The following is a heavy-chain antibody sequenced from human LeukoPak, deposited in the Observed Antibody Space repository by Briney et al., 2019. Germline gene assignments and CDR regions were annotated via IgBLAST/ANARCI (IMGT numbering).Heavy chain of an antibody. Sequence: GGSLRLSCAASGFTFRSYAMSWVRQAPGKGLEWVSAISGSGGSTYYADSVKGRFTISRDNSKNTLYPQMNSLRAEDTAVYYWPRVRYCDSVGFYLSWGQGTLVTVSS. J-gene: IGHJ4*02. CDR3: PRVRYCDSVGFYLS. CDR2: ISGSGGST. D-gene: IGHD3-22*01. V-gene: IGHV3-23*01. CDR1: GFTFRSYA.